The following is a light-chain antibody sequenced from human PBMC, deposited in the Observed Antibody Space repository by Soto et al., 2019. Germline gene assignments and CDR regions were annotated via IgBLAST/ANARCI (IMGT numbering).Light chain of an antibody. J-gene: IGKJ2*01. CDR3: QQTYSALYT. CDR2: SAS. CDR1: RSIDTF. Sequence: DIQMTQSPSSLTASVGDRVTLSCRASRSIDTFVNWYQQRPGKAPKLLITSASILQSRIPSRFSGSGSEADFTITINSLQPEDFASYYCQQTYSALYTFGQGTDLEIK. V-gene: IGKV1-39*01.